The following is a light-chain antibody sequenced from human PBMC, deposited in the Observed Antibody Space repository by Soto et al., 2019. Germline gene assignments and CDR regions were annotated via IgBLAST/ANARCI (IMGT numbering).Light chain of an antibody. Sequence: DIQMTQSPSSLPASVGDRVTITCRASQSISRSLNWYQQKPGKAPKFLMYSASSLHSGVPSRFIGSGSGTDFTLTISNVQPEDFATYYCQQSYSLPLSFGGGTKVEIK. CDR1: QSISRS. CDR2: SAS. V-gene: IGKV1-39*01. CDR3: QQSYSLPLS. J-gene: IGKJ4*01.